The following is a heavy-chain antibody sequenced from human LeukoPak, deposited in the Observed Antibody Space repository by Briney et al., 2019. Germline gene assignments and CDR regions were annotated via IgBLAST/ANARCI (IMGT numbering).Heavy chain of an antibody. CDR1: GFTFRSYE. V-gene: IGHV3-48*03. D-gene: IGHD6-13*01. J-gene: IGHJ4*02. CDR3: ARLTAAGDPVDY. Sequence: GGSLRLSCAASGFTFRSYEMNWVRQAPGKGLEGFSYISSSGSTKYYADSVKDLFTISRDNAKNSLYLQMNSLRDEDTAIYYCARLTAAGDPVDYWGQGTLVTVSS. CDR2: ISSSGSTK.